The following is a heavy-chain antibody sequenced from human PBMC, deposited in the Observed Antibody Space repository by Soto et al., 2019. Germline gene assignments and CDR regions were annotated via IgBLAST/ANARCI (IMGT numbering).Heavy chain of an antibody. Sequence: GGSLRLSCAASGFTFSSYAMHWVRQAPGKGLEWVAVISYDGSNKYYADSVKGRFTISRDNSKNTLYLQMNSLRAEDTAVYYCARDLGRGYSYGTLDYWGQGTLVTVSS. J-gene: IGHJ4*02. CDR1: GFTFSSYA. V-gene: IGHV3-30-3*01. D-gene: IGHD5-18*01. CDR3: ARDLGRGYSYGTLDY. CDR2: ISYDGSNK.